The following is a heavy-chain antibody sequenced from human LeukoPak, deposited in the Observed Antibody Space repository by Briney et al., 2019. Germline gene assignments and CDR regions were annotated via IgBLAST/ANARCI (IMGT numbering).Heavy chain of an antibody. CDR3: ARDTGHCSSTSCYTDYYYYMDV. V-gene: IGHV1-46*01. CDR2: INPSGGST. Sequence: GASVKVSCKASGYTFTSYYMHWVRQAPGQGLEWMGIINPSGGSTSYAQKFQGRVTMTRDMSTSTVYMELSSLRSEDTAVYYCARDTGHCSSTSCYTDYYYYMDVWGKGTTVTVSS. J-gene: IGHJ6*03. CDR1: GYTFTSYY. D-gene: IGHD2-2*02.